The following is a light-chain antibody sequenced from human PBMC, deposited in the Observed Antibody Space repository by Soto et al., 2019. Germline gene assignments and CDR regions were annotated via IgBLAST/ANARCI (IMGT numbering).Light chain of an antibody. V-gene: IGKV1-12*01. CDR3: QQANTFPIT. CDR2: ASS. J-gene: IGKJ3*01. Sequence: DIQMTQSPSSVSASVGDTVTITCRASQDILSWLAWYQQKPGEAPRLLIYASSNLQSGVPSRFIDSRSGTDFTLTISSLQPEDFATYYCQQANTFPITFGPGTRLDIK. CDR1: QDILSW.